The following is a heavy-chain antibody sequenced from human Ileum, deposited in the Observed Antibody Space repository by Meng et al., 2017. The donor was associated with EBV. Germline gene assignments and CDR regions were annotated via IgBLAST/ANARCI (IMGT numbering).Heavy chain of an antibody. V-gene: IGHV3-23*01. J-gene: IGHJ4*02. CDR2: ISGSGGTT. Sequence: VELLEVGGGLVEPGGSLRLPCAASGFTFTSYAMNWVRQAPGKGLEWVSVISGSGGTTYYADSVKGRFTISSDSSKNTVFLQMNSLRAEDTAVYYCAKAATIIRGALDYWGQGTLVTVSS. CDR1: GFTFTSYA. CDR3: AKAATIIRGALDY. D-gene: IGHD3-10*01.